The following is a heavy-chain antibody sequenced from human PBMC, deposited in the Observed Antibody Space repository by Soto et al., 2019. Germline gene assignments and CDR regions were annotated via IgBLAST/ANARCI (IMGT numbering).Heavy chain of an antibody. J-gene: IGHJ4*02. V-gene: IGHV3-23*01. CDR2: ISGSGGST. CDR3: AKHVVVVPAAGDYFDY. Sequence: AGGSLRLSCAASGFTFSSYAMSWVRQAPGKGLEWVSGISGSGGSTYYPDSVKGRFTISRDNFKNTLYLQMNSLRAEDTAVYYCAKHVVVVPAAGDYFDYWGQGTQVTVSS. D-gene: IGHD2-2*01. CDR1: GFTFSSYA.